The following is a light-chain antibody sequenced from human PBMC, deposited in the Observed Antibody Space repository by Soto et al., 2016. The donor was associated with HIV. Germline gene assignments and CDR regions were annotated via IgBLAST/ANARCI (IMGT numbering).Light chain of an antibody. J-gene: IGKJ1*01. CDR2: KTS. Sequence: DIQMTQFPSTLSASIGDRVTITCRASQSVSVWLAWYQQKPGKAPNLLIFKTSTLEVGVPSGFSGSGPGTDFTLTLSSVQPDDVGTYYCQQYNTVPWTFGQGTKLEMK. CDR1: QSVSVW. CDR3: QQYNTVPWT. V-gene: IGKV1-5*03.